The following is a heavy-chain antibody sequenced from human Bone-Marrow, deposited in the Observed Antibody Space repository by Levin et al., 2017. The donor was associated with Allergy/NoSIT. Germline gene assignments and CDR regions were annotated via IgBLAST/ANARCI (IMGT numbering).Heavy chain of an antibody. Sequence: GGSLRLSCAASGFTFSSCWMSWVRQAPGKGLEWVANIKEDGSQKFYADSVKGRFTISRDNANNSLYLQMSYLGADDTAVYYCARDTTLAGEAWGQGTLVAVSS. CDR1: GFTFSSCW. J-gene: IGHJ5*02. D-gene: IGHD6-19*01. V-gene: IGHV3-7*03. CDR2: IKEDGSQK. CDR3: ARDTTLAGEA.